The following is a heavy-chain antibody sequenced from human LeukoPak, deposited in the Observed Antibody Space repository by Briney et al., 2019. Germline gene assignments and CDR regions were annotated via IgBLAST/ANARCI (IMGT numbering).Heavy chain of an antibody. V-gene: IGHV4-59*01. D-gene: IGHD5-18*01. Sequence: SETLSLTCTVSGGSISSYYWSWIRQPPGKGLEWIEHIYYSGSTNYNPSLKSRVTISIDTSKNQFSLRLSSVTAADTAVYYCARGAAGYSYGWGQGTLVTVSS. CDR3: ARGAAGYSYG. J-gene: IGHJ4*02. CDR2: IYYSGST. CDR1: GGSISSYY.